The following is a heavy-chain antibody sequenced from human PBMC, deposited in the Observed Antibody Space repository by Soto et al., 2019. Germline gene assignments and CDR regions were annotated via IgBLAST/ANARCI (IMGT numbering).Heavy chain of an antibody. CDR2: ISYDGSNK. CDR3: ARDPQDY. CDR1: GFTFSSYA. Sequence: PGGSLRLSCAASGFTFSSYAMYWVRQAPGKGLEWVAVISYDGSNKYYADSVKGRFTISRDNSKNTLYLQMNSLRAEDTAVYYCARDPQDYWGQGTLVTVSS. J-gene: IGHJ4*02. V-gene: IGHV3-30-3*01.